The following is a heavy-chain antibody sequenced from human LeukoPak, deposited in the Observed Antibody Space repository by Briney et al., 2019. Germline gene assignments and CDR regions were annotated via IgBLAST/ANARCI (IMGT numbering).Heavy chain of an antibody. CDR2: INTNTGNP. Sequence: GASVKVSCKASGYTFTSYAMNWVRQAPGQGLEWMGWINTNTGNPTYAQGFTGRFVFSLDTSVSTAYLQISSLKAGDTAVYYCARESRCSGGSCYWFDPWGQGTLVTVSS. CDR3: ARESRCSGGSCYWFDP. CDR1: GYTFTSYA. V-gene: IGHV7-4-1*02. J-gene: IGHJ5*02. D-gene: IGHD2-15*01.